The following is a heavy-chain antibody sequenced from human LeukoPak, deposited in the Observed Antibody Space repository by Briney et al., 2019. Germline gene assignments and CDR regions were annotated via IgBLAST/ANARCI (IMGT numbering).Heavy chain of an antibody. CDR3: ARDTYYDFWSGYSY. D-gene: IGHD3-3*01. CDR1: GYTFTGYY. CDR2: INPNSGGT. V-gene: IGHV1-2*02. Sequence: ASVKVSCKASGYTFTGYYMHWVRQAPGQGLEWMGWINPNSGGTNYAQKFQGRVTMTRDTFISTAYMELSRLRSDDTAVYYCARDTYYDFWSGYSYWGQGTMVTVSS. J-gene: IGHJ3*01.